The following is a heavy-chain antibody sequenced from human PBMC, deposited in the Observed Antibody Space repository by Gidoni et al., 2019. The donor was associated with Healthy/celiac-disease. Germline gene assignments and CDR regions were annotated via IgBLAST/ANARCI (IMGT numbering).Heavy chain of an antibody. CDR1: GFTFSSYS. D-gene: IGHD2-2*01. CDR2: IRSSSSTI. J-gene: IGHJ6*03. V-gene: IGHV3-48*01. CDR3: ARRLGYCSSTSCPLDYYYYYYMDV. Sequence: EVQLVESGGGLVQPGGSLRLSCADSGFTFSSYSLNWVRQAPGKGLEGFSYIRSSSSTIYYADSVKGRFTISRDNAKNSLYLQMNSLRAEDTAVYYCARRLGYCSSTSCPLDYYYYYYMDVWGKGTTVTVSS.